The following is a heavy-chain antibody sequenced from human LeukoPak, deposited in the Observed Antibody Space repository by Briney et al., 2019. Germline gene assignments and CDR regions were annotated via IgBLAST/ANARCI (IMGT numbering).Heavy chain of an antibody. CDR3: AKIPARHYYGSGSQEHYYYHGMDV. V-gene: IGHV1-2*02. CDR2: INPNSGGT. CDR1: GYTFTGYY. Sequence: ASVKVSCKASGYTFTGYYMHWVRQAPGQGLEWMGWINPNSGGTNYAQKFQGRVTMTRDTSISTAYMELSRLRSDDTAVYYCAKIPARHYYGSGSQEHYYYHGMDVWGQGTTVTV. D-gene: IGHD3-10*01. J-gene: IGHJ6*02.